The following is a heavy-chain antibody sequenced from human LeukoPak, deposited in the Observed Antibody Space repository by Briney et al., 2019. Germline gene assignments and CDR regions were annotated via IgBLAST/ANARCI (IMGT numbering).Heavy chain of an antibody. CDR2: IYTTGST. D-gene: IGHD6-6*01. CDR1: GGSISSGSYY. CDR3: ARYSSSSSFDY. J-gene: IGHJ4*02. Sequence: SETLSLTCSVSGGSISSGSYYWSWLRQPAGKGREWIGRIYTTGSTNYNPSLKSRVTISVDTSKNQFSLKLSSVTAADTAGYYCARYSSSSSFDYRGQGTLVTVSS. V-gene: IGHV4-61*02.